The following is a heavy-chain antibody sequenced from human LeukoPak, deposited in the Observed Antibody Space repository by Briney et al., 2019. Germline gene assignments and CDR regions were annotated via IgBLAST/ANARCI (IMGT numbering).Heavy chain of an antibody. CDR2: ISYDGSNK. J-gene: IGHJ3*02. CDR3: AKLPVEMATIFAFDI. CDR1: GFTFSSYG. Sequence: PGGSLRLSCAASGFTFSSYGMRWVRQAPGKGLEWVAVISYDGSNKYYADSVKGRFTISRDNSKNTLYLQMNSLRAEDTAVYYCAKLPVEMATIFAFDIWGQGTMVTVSS. V-gene: IGHV3-30*18. D-gene: IGHD5-24*01.